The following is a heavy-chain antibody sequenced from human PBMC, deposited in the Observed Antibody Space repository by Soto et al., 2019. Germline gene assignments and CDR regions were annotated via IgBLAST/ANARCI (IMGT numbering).Heavy chain of an antibody. D-gene: IGHD6-6*01. J-gene: IGHJ4*02. CDR2: ISYDGSNK. Sequence: GGSLRLSCAASGFTFSSYGMHWVRQAPGKGLEWVAVISYDGSNKYYADSVKGRFTISRDNSKNTLYLQMNSLRAEDTAVYYCAKERSSSDDYWGQGALVNVSS. V-gene: IGHV3-30*18. CDR3: AKERSSSDDY. CDR1: GFTFSSYG.